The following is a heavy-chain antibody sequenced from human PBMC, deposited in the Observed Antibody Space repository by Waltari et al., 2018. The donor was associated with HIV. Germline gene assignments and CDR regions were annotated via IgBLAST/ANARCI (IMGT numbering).Heavy chain of an antibody. CDR3: ARDPHIVVAGGFDY. CDR2: IYHSGST. J-gene: IGHJ4*02. D-gene: IGHD2-15*01. V-gene: IGHV4-38-2*02. Sequence: QVQLQESGPGLVKPLETLSLTCTVSGYSISSGYYWGWIRQPPGKGLEWIGSIYHSGSTYYNPSLKSRVTISVDTSKNQFSLKLSSVTAADTAVYYCARDPHIVVAGGFDYWGQGTLVTVSS. CDR1: GYSISSGYY.